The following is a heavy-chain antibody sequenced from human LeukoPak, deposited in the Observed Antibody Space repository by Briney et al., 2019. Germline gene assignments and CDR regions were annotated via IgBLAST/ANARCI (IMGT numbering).Heavy chain of an antibody. CDR2: ISYDGSNK. CDR1: GFTFSSYG. J-gene: IGHJ6*02. CDR3: ARDKLYYDYVWGSYRSIYYYYGMDV. V-gene: IGHV3-30*03. Sequence: PGGSLRLSCAASGFTFSSYGMHWVRQAPGKGLEWVAVISYDGSNKYYADSVKGRFTISRDNSKNTLYLQMNSLRAEDTAVYYCARDKLYYDYVWGSYRSIYYYYGMDVWGQGTTVTVSS. D-gene: IGHD3-16*02.